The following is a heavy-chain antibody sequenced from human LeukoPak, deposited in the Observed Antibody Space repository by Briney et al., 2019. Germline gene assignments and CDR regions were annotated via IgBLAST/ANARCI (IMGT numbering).Heavy chain of an antibody. CDR2: IYPGDSDT. J-gene: IGHJ5*02. CDR3: ARFGDSSGWTSYNWFDP. D-gene: IGHD6-19*01. V-gene: IGHV5-51*01. Sequence: GESLKISCKGSGYSFTSYWIGWVRQMPGKSLEWMGIIYPGDSDTRYSPSFQGQVTISADKSISTAYLQWSSLKASDTAMYYCARFGDSSGWTSYNWFDPWGQGTLVTVSS. CDR1: GYSFTSYW.